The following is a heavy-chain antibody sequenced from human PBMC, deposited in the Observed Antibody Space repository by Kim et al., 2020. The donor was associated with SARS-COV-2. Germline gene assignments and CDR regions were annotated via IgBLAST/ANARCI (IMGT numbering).Heavy chain of an antibody. CDR1: GGSFSGYY. Sequence: SETLSLTCAVYGGSFSGYYWSWIRQSPGKGLEWIGEINHSGAISHNPSLKSRLTISMDTSKNQFSLKLTSVTAADTAFYYCARGRAGVVPSPVLGLGPYYEYFIVDVWGHGTAVTVAS. V-gene: IGHV4-34*01. CDR2: INHSGAI. J-gene: IGHJ6*02. D-gene: IGHD3-3*01. CDR3: ARGRAGVVPSPVLGLGPYYEYFIVDV.